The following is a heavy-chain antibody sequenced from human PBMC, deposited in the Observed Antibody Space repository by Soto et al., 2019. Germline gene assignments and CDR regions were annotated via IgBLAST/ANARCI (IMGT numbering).Heavy chain of an antibody. Sequence: QVQLVQSGAEVKKPGSSVKVSCKASGGTFSSYAISWVRQAPGQGLEWMGGIIPIFGTANYAQKFQGRVTITADESTSTDYMELSSLRSEDTAVYYCARGARGWDISGYYYGMDVLGQGTTVTVSS. CDR1: GGTFSSYA. V-gene: IGHV1-69*01. J-gene: IGHJ6*02. CDR3: ARGARGWDISGYYYGMDV. CDR2: IIPIFGTA. D-gene: IGHD1-26*01.